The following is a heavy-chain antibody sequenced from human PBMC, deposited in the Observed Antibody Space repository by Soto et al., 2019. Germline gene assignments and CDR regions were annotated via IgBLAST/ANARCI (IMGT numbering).Heavy chain of an antibody. CDR2: ISGSGGST. D-gene: IGHD1-1*01. CDR3: AKDHRGYVGSADY. V-gene: IGHV3-23*01. J-gene: IGHJ4*02. Sequence: EVQLLESGGGLVQPGGSLRLSCAASGFTFNDFAINWVRQTPGKGLEWVSAISGSGGSTYYADSVKGRFTISRDNSKNTLYLQMNSLRAEDTAVYYCAKDHRGYVGSADYWGQGTLVTVSS. CDR1: GFTFNDFA.